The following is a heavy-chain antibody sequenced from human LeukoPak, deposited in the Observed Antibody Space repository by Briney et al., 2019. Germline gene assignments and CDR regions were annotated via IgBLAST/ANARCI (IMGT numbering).Heavy chain of an antibody. Sequence: SETLSLTCTVSGGSISSYYWSWIRQPPGEGLEWIGYIYYSGSTHYNPSLKSRVTISVDTSKNQFSLKLSSVTAADTAVYYCARDGGDDAFDIWGQGTMVTVSS. CDR2: IYYSGST. CDR1: GGSISSYY. CDR3: ARDGGDDAFDI. V-gene: IGHV4-59*01. D-gene: IGHD3-16*01. J-gene: IGHJ3*02.